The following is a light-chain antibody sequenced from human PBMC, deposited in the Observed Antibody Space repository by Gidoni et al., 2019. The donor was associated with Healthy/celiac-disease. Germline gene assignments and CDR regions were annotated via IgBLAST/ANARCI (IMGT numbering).Light chain of an antibody. J-gene: IGKJ1*01. V-gene: IGKV4-1*01. Sequence: DIVMTQSPDYLAVSLGERATINCKSSQSVLYSSNNKNYLAWYQQKPGQPPKLLIYWASTRESGVPDRFSVSWSGTDFSLTISSLQAEDVAVYYCQQYYSTPRTFGQGTKVEIK. CDR2: WAS. CDR1: QSVLYSSNNKNY. CDR3: QQYYSTPRT.